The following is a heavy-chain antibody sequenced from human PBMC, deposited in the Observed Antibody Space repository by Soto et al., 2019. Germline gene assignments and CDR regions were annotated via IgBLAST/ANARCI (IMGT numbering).Heavy chain of an antibody. CDR3: ARASMIVVVNLDY. CDR2: INAGNGNT. CDR1: GYTFTIYV. D-gene: IGHD3-22*01. Sequence: ASVKVSCKASGYTFTIYVMHWVRQAPGQRLEWMGWINAGNGNTKYSQKFHGRVTITRDTSASTAYMELSSLRSEDTAVYYCARASMIVVVNLDYWGQGTQVTVLL. V-gene: IGHV1-3*01. J-gene: IGHJ4*02.